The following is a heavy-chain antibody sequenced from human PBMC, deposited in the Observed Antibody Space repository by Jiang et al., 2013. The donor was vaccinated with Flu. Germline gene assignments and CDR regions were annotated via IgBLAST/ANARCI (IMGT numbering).Heavy chain of an antibody. D-gene: IGHD4-23*01. Sequence: GLVKPSETLSLTCTVSGGSISSYYWSWIRQPPGKGLEWIGYIYYSGSTNYNPSLKSRVTISVDTSKNQFSLKLSSVTAADTAVYYCAREMDYGGNANWFDPWGQGTLVTVSS. V-gene: IGHV4-59*13. J-gene: IGHJ5*02. CDR1: GGSISSYY. CDR3: AREMDYGGNANWFDP. CDR2: IYYSGST.